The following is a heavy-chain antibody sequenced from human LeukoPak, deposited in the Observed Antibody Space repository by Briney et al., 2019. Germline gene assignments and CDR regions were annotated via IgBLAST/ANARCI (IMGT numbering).Heavy chain of an antibody. D-gene: IGHD6-6*01. J-gene: IGHJ6*02. CDR1: GDSISSGGYY. CDR3: ASGEYWDYYYYYGMDV. Sequence: SETLSLTCTVSGDSISSGGYYWSWIRQHPGKGLEWIGYIYYSGSTYYNPSLKSRLTISVDTSKNQFSLKLSSVTAADTAVYYCASGEYWDYYYYYGMDVWGQGTTVTVSS. CDR2: IYYSGST. V-gene: IGHV4-31*03.